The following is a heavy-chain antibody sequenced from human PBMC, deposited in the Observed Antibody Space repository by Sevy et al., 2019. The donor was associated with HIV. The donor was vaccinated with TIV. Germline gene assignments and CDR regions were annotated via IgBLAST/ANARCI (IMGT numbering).Heavy chain of an antibody. Sequence: GGSLRLSCAASGFTFSRYSMSWVRQSPGKGLEWVSVISDSGGNTIYADSVKGRFTVSRDNSRNTLNLQMNSLGAEDTAIYYCAIGLGYCSGGSCQHWGEGTLVTVSS. J-gene: IGHJ4*02. CDR2: ISDSGGNT. D-gene: IGHD2-15*01. CDR3: AIGLGYCSGGSCQH. CDR1: GFTFSRYS. V-gene: IGHV3-23*01.